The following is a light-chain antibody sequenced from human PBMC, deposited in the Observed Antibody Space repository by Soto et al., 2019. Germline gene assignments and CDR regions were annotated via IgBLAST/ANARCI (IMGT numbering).Light chain of an antibody. CDR3: QQYDSSPLT. CDR1: QSVSSSY. CDR2: GAS. V-gene: IGKV3-20*01. J-gene: IGKJ4*01. Sequence: EIVLTQSTGTLSLSPGERATLSCRASQSVSSSYLAWYQQKPGQAPRLLIYGASSRATGIPDRFSGSGSGTDFTLTISRLEPEDFAVYYCQQYDSSPLTFGGGTKWEIK.